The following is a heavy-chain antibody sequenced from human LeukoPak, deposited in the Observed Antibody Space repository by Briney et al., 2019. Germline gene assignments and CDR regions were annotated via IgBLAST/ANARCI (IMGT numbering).Heavy chain of an antibody. D-gene: IGHD2-8*01. CDR2: ISYDGSNK. CDR3: AKLNNAGYCTDGVCDY. V-gene: IGHV3-30*18. CDR1: GFTFSSYW. Sequence: PGGSLRLSCAASGFTFSSYWMHWVRQAPGKGLEWVAVISYDGSNKYYADSVKGRFTISRDNSKNTLYLQMNSLRSEDTAVYYCAKLNNAGYCTDGVCDYWGQGTLVTVSS. J-gene: IGHJ4*02.